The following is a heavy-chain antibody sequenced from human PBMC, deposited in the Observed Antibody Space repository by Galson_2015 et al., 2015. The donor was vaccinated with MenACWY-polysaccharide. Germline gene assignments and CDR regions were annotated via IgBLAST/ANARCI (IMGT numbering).Heavy chain of an antibody. CDR3: ARAPLRENTLGYFDY. D-gene: IGHD5/OR15-5a*01. CDR2: IYYSATT. J-gene: IGHJ4*02. Sequence: ETLSLTCAVSGGSISSNYWNWFRQAPGKGLEWIGWIYYSATTKYIPSLKSRVTISLDASKNQFSLRLTSVTAADTAVYYCARAPLRENTLGYFDYWGQGTLVTVST. CDR1: GGSISSNY. V-gene: IGHV4-59*01.